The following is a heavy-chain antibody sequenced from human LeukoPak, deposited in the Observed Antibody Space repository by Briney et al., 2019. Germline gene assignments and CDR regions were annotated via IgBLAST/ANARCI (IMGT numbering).Heavy chain of an antibody. V-gene: IGHV6-1*01. CDR3: TSGRNSAFDY. CDR2: TYYGSKWSN. CDR1: GDSFSSNGVA. Sequence: SQTLSLTCVISGDSFSSNGVAWNWVRQSPSRGLEWLGRTYYGSKWSNDYALSVKSRITINPDTSKNQFSLQLNSVTPEDTAVYYCTSGRNSAFDYWGQGTLVTVSS. D-gene: IGHD1-14*01. J-gene: IGHJ4*02.